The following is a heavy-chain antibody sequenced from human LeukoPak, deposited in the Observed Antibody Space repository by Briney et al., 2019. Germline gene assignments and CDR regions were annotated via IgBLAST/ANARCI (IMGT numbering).Heavy chain of an antibody. V-gene: IGHV5-51*01. J-gene: IGHJ4*02. CDR2: IYPGDSDT. D-gene: IGHD3-22*01. CDR1: GYSFTSYW. Sequence: GESLKISCKGSGYSFTSYWIGWVRKMPGKGLGWMGIIYPGDSDTRYSPTFQGQVTISAHKSISTAYLQWSSLKASDTAMYYCARGASDSSGYYPDSWGQGTLVTVSS. CDR3: ARGASDSSGYYPDS.